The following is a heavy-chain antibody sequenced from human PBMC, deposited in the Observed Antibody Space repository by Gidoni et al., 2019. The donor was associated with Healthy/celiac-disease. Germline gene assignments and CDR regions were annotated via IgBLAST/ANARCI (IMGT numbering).Heavy chain of an antibody. D-gene: IGHD5-18*01. CDR3: ATPADTAMPYQVAEEARFDY. Sequence: EVQLLESGGGLVQPGGSLRLSCAASGFTFSSYSMTWVRQAPGKGLEWVSAISGSGGSTYYADSVKGRFTSSRDNSKNTLYLQMNSRRAEDRAVDYCATPADTAMPYQVAEEARFDYWGQGTLVTVSS. V-gene: IGHV3-23*01. CDR2: ISGSGGST. J-gene: IGHJ4*02. CDR1: GFTFSSYS.